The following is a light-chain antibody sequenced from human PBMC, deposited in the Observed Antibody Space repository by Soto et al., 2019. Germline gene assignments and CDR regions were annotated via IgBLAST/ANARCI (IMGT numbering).Light chain of an antibody. CDR3: MQALQTLFT. V-gene: IGKV1-27*01. CDR2: AAS. J-gene: IGKJ3*01. Sequence: GDRVTITCRPSQDIRTALAWYQQKPGKIPKLLIHAASTLQSGVPSRFSGSGSGTDFTLTISSLQPEDVATYYCMQALQTLFTFGPGTKVDIK. CDR1: QDIRTA.